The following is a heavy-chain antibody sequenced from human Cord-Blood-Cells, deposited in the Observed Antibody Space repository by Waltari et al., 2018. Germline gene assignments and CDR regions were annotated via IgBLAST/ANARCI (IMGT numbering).Heavy chain of an antibody. D-gene: IGHD1-20*01. CDR3: ARDRADNWNDDAFDI. V-gene: IGHV1-2*02. CDR2: INPNSGGT. CDR1: GYTFTGYY. Sequence: QVQLVQSGAAVKKPGASVKVSCKASGYTFTGYYMHWVRQAPGQGLEWMGWINPNSGGTNYAQKFQGRVTMTRDTSISTAYMELSRLRSDDTAVYYCARDRADNWNDDAFDIWGQGTMVTVSS. J-gene: IGHJ3*02.